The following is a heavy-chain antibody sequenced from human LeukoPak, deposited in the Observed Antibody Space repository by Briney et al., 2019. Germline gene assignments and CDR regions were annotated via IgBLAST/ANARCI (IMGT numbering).Heavy chain of an antibody. CDR2: IYYSGST. V-gene: IGHV4-39*07. CDR1: GGSISSSSYY. CDR3: ARFNSGSYQHYFDY. D-gene: IGHD1-26*01. Sequence: SETLSLTCTVSGGSISSSSYYWGWIRQPPGKGLEWIGSIYYSGSTYYNPSLKSRVTISVDTSKNQFSLKLSSVTAADTAVYYCARFNSGSYQHYFDYRGQGILVTVSS. J-gene: IGHJ4*02.